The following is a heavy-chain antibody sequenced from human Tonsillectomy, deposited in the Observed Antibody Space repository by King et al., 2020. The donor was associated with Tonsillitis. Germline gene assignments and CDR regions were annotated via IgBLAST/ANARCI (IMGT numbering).Heavy chain of an antibody. CDR2: FHHSGST. J-gene: IGHJ4*02. CDR3: ASHYYGSDLDY. CDR1: GYSISSGYY. V-gene: IGHV4-38-2*01. Sequence: QLQESGPGLVKPSETLSLTCVVSGYSISSGYYWGWIRQPPGKGLEWIGSFHHSGSTYYNPSLKSRVTISVDTSNNQFSLKLRSVTAADTAVYYCASHYYGSDLDYWGQGTLVTVSS. D-gene: IGHD3-10*01.